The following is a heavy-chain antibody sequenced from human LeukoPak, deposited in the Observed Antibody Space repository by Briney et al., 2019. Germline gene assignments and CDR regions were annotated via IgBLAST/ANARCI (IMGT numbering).Heavy chain of an antibody. CDR2: ISGSGGST. V-gene: IGHV3-23*01. D-gene: IGHD5-24*01. CDR1: GFTFSSYA. J-gene: IGHJ1*01. CDR3: AKDPVEMATIKEYFQH. Sequence: GGSLRLSCAASGFTFSSYAMSWVRQAPGKGLEWVSAISGSGGSTYYADSVKGRFTISRDKSKNTLYLQMNSLRAEDTAVYYCAKDPVEMATIKEYFQHWGQGTLVTVSS.